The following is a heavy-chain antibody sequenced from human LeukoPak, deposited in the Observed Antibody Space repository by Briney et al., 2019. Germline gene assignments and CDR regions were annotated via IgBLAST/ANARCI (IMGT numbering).Heavy chain of an antibody. CDR1: GASISSDY. V-gene: IGHV4-59*01. D-gene: IGHD6-13*01. CDR2: IHYSGSS. Sequence: SETLSLTCTVSGASISSDYWSWIRQPPGKGLEWIGYIHYSGSSNYNPSLKSRVTISLDTSKNQCSLKLSSVTAADTAVYYCARGAAATYWGQGTLVTVSS. CDR3: ARGAAATY. J-gene: IGHJ4*02.